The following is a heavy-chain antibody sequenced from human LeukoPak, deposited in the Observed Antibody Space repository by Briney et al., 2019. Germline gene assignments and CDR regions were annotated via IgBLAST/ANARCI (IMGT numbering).Heavy chain of an antibody. D-gene: IGHD3-16*02. CDR3: ARSHEGLRELSPDY. J-gene: IGHJ4*02. V-gene: IGHV3-48*03. Sequence: GGSLRLSCAASGFTFSSYEMNWVRQAPGKGLEWVSYISSSGSTIYYADSVKGRFTISRDNARDSLYLQMNSLRPEDTAVYYCARSHEGLRELSPDYWSQGILVTVSS. CDR2: ISSSGSTI. CDR1: GFTFSSYE.